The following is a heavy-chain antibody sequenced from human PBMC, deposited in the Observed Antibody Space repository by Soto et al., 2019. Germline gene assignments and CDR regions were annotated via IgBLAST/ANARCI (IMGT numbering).Heavy chain of an antibody. CDR1: AFTFSSYA. D-gene: IGHD2-21*02. CDR3: AKGRASDCPGCTQDY. J-gene: IGHJ4*02. Sequence: EVQLLESGGGLAQPGGSLRLSCAASAFTFSSYAMSWVRQAPGKGLEWVSAVSGSGDSTYYADSVKGRFTISRDNSKNTVYVQMNSPRAEDTAVYYCAKGRASDCPGCTQDYWGQGTLVTVSS. CDR2: VSGSGDST. V-gene: IGHV3-23*01.